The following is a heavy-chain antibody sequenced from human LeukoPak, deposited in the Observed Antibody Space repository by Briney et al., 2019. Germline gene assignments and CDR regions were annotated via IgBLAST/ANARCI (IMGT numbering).Heavy chain of an antibody. Sequence: GGSLRLSCAASGFTFSNYWVHWVRQAPGKGLIWVSRINSDGSSTGYADSVKGRFTISRDNAKNTLYLQMNSLRAEDTAVYYCARANYDSSGYYDAFDIWGQGTMLTVSS. CDR1: GFTFSNYW. CDR2: INSDGSST. J-gene: IGHJ3*02. CDR3: ARANYDSSGYYDAFDI. D-gene: IGHD3-22*01. V-gene: IGHV3-74*01.